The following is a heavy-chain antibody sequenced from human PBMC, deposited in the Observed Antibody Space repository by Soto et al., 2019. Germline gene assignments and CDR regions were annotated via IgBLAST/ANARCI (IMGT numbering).Heavy chain of an antibody. CDR2: INPSGGSR. V-gene: IGHV1-46*03. CDR3: ARNLYDLWSGSQYYFDY. J-gene: IGHJ4*02. Sequence: GASVKVSCTASGYTFTSYAMHWVRQAPGQGLEWMAMINPSGGSRSHAQKFQGRVTMTRDTSTSTLYMELSSLTSEDTAVYYCARNLYDLWSGSQYYFDYWGQGTLVTVSS. D-gene: IGHD3-3*01. CDR1: GYTFTSYA.